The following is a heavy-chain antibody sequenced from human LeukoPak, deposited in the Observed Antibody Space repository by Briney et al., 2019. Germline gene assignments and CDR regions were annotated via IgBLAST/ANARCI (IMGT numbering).Heavy chain of an antibody. D-gene: IGHD6-19*01. CDR2: IYHSGST. Sequence: PSETLSLTCAVSGGSISSGGYSWSWIRQPPGKGLEWIGYIYHSGSTYYNPSLKSRVTISVDRSKNQFSLKLSSVTAADTAVYYCARSIYSSGWDAFDIWGQGTMVTVSS. CDR3: ARSIYSSGWDAFDI. CDR1: GGSISSGGYS. J-gene: IGHJ3*02. V-gene: IGHV4-30-2*01.